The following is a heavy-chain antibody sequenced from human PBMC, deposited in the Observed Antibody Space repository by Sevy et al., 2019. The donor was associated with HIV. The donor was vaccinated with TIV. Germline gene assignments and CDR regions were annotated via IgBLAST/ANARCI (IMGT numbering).Heavy chain of an antibody. CDR3: AREGCTKPHDY. V-gene: IGHV3-23*01. J-gene: IGHJ4*02. D-gene: IGHD2-8*01. Sequence: GGSLILSCAASGFTFSKYSMSWVRQPPGKGLGWVSTLSFGFGELNYEDSVKGRFTISSDNSKGSVYLQMNNLRPEDTAVYYCAREGCTKPHDYWGQGTLVTVSS. CDR2: LSFGFGEL. CDR1: GFTFSKYS.